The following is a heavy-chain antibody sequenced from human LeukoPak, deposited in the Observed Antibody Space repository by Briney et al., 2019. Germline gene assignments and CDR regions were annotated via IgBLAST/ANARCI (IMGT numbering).Heavy chain of an antibody. Sequence: GGSLRLSYAASGFAFNTYWMHWVRHAPGKGLVWVSRIKSDGSDTTYTDSVKGRFTISRDNAKNTLYLQMNSLSAEDTAMYFCARDRGYTFDYWGQGTLVTVSS. CDR3: ARDRGYTFDY. D-gene: IGHD3-22*01. V-gene: IGHV3-74*01. CDR2: IKSDGSDT. CDR1: GFAFNTYW. J-gene: IGHJ4*02.